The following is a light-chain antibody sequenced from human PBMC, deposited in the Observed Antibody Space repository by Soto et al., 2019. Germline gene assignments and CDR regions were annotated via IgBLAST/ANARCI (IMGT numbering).Light chain of an antibody. CDR1: QSVSSNY. J-gene: IGKJ2*01. V-gene: IGKV3-20*01. CDR2: GAS. CDR3: QQYGRSPMFT. Sequence: EIVLTQSPGTLSLSPGERATLSCRASQSVSSNYLAWYQQKPGQAPRLLIYGASRGAAGIQDRFIGSGSGTDFNLAINRLEPEDFAVYFCQQYGRSPMFTFGQGTKLEIK.